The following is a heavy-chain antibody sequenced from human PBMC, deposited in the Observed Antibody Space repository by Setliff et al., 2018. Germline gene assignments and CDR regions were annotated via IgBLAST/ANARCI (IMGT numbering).Heavy chain of an antibody. CDR2: IYTGGST. CDR1: GDSINSGTYY. D-gene: IGHD3-3*01. CDR3: ARGRGLEWLPESWFDP. V-gene: IGHV4-61*02. J-gene: IGHJ5*02. Sequence: PSETLSLTCRVSGDSINSGTYYWGWFRQSAGKGLEWIGRIYTGGSTNYNPSLKSRVTISLDTSKNHFSLTLTSVTAADTAVYYCARGRGLEWLPESWFDPWGQGTLVTVSS.